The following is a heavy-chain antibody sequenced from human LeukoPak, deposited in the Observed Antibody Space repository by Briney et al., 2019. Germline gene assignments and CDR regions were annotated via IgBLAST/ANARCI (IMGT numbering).Heavy chain of an antibody. Sequence: GESLKISCEGFGYWLTNYWIGWVRQMPGKGLEWMGIIYPGDSDTRYSPSFQGQVTISAEKSINTAYLQWSSLKASDAVMYYCVLAGTGSYYLDYWGQGILVTVSS. CDR2: IYPGDSDT. J-gene: IGHJ4*02. D-gene: IGHD3-10*01. CDR1: GYWLTNYW. CDR3: VLAGTGSYYLDY. V-gene: IGHV5-51*01.